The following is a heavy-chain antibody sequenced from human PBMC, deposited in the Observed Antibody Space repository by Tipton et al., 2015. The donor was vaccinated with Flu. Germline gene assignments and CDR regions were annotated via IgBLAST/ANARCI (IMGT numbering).Heavy chain of an antibody. D-gene: IGHD3-22*01. V-gene: IGHV4-31*01. CDR1: GYSISSGGYY. J-gene: IGHJ3*02. CDR3: ARGFYYDPPTGAFDI. Sequence: TLSLTCTVSGYSISSGGYYWSWIRQHPGKGLEWIGYIYYSGSTYYNPSLKSLVTISEDTSKNQFSLKLSSVTAADTAVYYCARGFYYDPPTGAFDIWGQGTMVTVSS. CDR2: IYYSGST.